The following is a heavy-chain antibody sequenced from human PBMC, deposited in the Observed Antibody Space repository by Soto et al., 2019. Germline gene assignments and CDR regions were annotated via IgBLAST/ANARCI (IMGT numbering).Heavy chain of an antibody. CDR3: ATDREAAAGAFYYYYGMDV. CDR2: FDPEDGET. V-gene: IGHV1-24*01. D-gene: IGHD6-13*01. J-gene: IGHJ6*02. Sequence: ASVKVSCKVSGYTLTELSMHWVRQAPGKGLEWMGGFDPEDGETIYAQKFQGRVTMTEDTSTDTAYMELSSLRSEDTAVYYCATDREAAAGAFYYYYGMDVWGQGTTVTVSS. CDR1: GYTLTELS.